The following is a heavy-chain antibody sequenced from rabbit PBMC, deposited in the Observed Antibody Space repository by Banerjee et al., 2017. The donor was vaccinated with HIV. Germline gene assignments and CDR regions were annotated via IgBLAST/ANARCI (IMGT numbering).Heavy chain of an antibody. D-gene: IGHD4-2*01. CDR3: ARNNVGWDYAYFDL. Sequence: QSLEESGGGLVKPGASLTLTCTASGFSFSSGYDICWVRQAPGKGLEWIACIYGGISGSAYYASWAKGRFTISKTSTTVDLKMTSLTAADTATYFCARNNVGWDYAYFDLWGPGTLVTVS. CDR1: GFSFSSGYD. J-gene: IGHJ4*01. V-gene: IGHV1S40*01. CDR2: IYGGISGSA.